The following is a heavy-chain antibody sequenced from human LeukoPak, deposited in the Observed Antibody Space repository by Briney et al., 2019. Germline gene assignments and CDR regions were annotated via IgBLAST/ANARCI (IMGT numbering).Heavy chain of an antibody. V-gene: IGHV3-23*01. CDR2: ISGSGGST. D-gene: IGHD3-3*01. CDR3: AKGEAANYDFWSGYPHYFDY. J-gene: IGHJ4*02. Sequence: GGSLRLSCAASGFTFSSYAMSWVRQAPGKGLEWVSAISGSGGSTYYADSVKGRFTISRDNSKNTLYLQMNSLRAEDMAVYYCAKGEAANYDFWSGYPHYFDYWGQGTLVTVSS. CDR1: GFTFSSYA.